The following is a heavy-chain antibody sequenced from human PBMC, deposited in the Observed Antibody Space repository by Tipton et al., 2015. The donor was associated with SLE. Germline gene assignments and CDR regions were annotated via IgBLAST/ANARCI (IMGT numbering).Heavy chain of an antibody. D-gene: IGHD4-23*01. Sequence: SGFTFSSHGMHWVRQAPGKGLEWVAVIWYDGSNKYYADPVEGRFTISRDNSKNTLDLQMKSLRAEDTAVYYCARSYGGEAAFDYWGQGTLVTVSS. J-gene: IGHJ4*02. CDR2: IWYDGSNK. CDR1: GFTFSSHG. V-gene: IGHV3-33*01. CDR3: ARSYGGEAAFDY.